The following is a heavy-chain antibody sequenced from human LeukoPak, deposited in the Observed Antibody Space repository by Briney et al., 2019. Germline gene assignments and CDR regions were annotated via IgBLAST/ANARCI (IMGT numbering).Heavy chain of an antibody. CDR1: GGSISSYY. CDR2: INHSGST. D-gene: IGHD2-15*01. Sequence: SETLSLTCTVSGGSISSYYWSWIRQPPGKGLEWIGEINHSGSTNHNPSLKSRVTISVDTSKNQFSLKLSSVTAADTAVYYCARGGCSGGSCYSHYYYYYMDVWGKGTTVTVSS. J-gene: IGHJ6*03. V-gene: IGHV4-34*01. CDR3: ARGGCSGGSCYSHYYYYYMDV.